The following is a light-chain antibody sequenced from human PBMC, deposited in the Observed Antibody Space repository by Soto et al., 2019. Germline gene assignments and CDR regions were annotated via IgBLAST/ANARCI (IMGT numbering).Light chain of an antibody. J-gene: IGKJ1*01. CDR1: QSISSSY. CDR3: QQYGSSSWT. Sequence: EDVLRLSPGTLSLSQGKRATLSCRASQSISSSYLAWYQQRPGQAPRLLIYGASSRATGIPDRFSGSGSGTEFTLTISRLEPEDFAVYYCQQYGSSSWTSGQRTKV. CDR2: GAS. V-gene: IGKV3-20*01.